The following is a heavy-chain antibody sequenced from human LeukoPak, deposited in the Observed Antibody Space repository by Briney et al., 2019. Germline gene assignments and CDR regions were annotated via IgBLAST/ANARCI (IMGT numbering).Heavy chain of an antibody. CDR1: GASISSTDYY. CDR2: MYYRGST. Sequence: PSETLSLTCTVSGASISSTDYYWGWIRQPPGKGLEWIGSMYYRGSTYYNPSLKSRVTISVDTSENQFSLKLSSVTAADTAVYYCARLPMYYYGSGSYARGAFDYWGQGTLVTVSS. D-gene: IGHD3-10*01. J-gene: IGHJ4*02. CDR3: ARLPMYYYGSGSYARGAFDY. V-gene: IGHV4-39*01.